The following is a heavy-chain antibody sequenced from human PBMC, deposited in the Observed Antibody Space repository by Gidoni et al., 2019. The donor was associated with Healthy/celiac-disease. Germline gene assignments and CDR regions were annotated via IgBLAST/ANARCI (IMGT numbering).Heavy chain of an antibody. Sequence: RVESGGGVVQPGRSLRLSCAASGFTFSSYGLHWVRQAPVKGLEWVAVIWYDGSNKYYADSVKGRFTISRDNSKNTLYLQMNSLRAEDTAVYYCARDRYCSGGSCRAYYYYGMDVWGQGTTVTVSS. J-gene: IGHJ6*02. V-gene: IGHV3-33*01. D-gene: IGHD2-15*01. CDR2: IWYDGSNK. CDR3: ARDRYCSGGSCRAYYYYGMDV. CDR1: GFTFSSYG.